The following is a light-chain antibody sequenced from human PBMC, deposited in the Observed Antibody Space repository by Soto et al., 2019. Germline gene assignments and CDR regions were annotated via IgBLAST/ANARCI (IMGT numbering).Light chain of an antibody. CDR1: QSFSTW. V-gene: IGKV1-5*03. Sequence: DIQMTQSPSTLSASVGDTVTITCRASQSFSTWLAWYQQKPGRAPKLLIYKASTLKSGVPSRFSGSGSGTEFTLTISSLQPDDFATYYCQQYNSYSITFGQGTRLEIK. CDR3: QQYNSYSIT. J-gene: IGKJ5*01. CDR2: KAS.